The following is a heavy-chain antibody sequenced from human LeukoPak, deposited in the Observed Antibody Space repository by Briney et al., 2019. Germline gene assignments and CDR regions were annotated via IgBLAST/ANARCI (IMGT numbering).Heavy chain of an antibody. V-gene: IGHV3-23*01. CDR3: AKDSLGDRYYYDSSGYPV. CDR2: ISGSGDTT. CDR1: GFTFSNYA. D-gene: IGHD3-22*01. Sequence: RPGGSLRLSCAASGFTFSNYAMRWVRQAPGKGLEWVSGISGSGDTTYYADSVKGRFTISRDNSMNTLYLQMNSLRAEDTAVYYCAKDSLGDRYYYDSSGYPVWGQGTLVTVSS. J-gene: IGHJ4*02.